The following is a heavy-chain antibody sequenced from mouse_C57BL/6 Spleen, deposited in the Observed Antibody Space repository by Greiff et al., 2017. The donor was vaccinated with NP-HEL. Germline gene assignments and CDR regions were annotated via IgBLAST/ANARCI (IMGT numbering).Heavy chain of an antibody. V-gene: IGHV5-4*03. CDR3: AREAGTWFAY. J-gene: IGHJ3*01. D-gene: IGHD4-1*01. CDR1: GFTFSSYA. CDR2: ISDGGSYT. Sequence: KGVESGGGLVKPGGSLKLSCAASGFTFSSYAMSWVRQTPEKRLEWVATISDGGSYTYYPDNVKGRFTISRDNAKNNLYLQMSHLKSEDTAMYYGAREAGTWFAYWGQGTLVTVSA.